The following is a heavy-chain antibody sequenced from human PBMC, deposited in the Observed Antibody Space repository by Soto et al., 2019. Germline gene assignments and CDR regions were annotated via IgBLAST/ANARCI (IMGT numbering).Heavy chain of an antibody. CDR3: AKAGGYSSSPPFDY. Sequence: PGGSQRLSYTASGCTCSDYAMSWIRQDPGKGLEWVSAISGSGGSTYYADSVKGRFTISRDNSKNTLYLQMNSLRAEDTAVYYCAKAGGYSSSPPFDYWGQGTLV. CDR2: ISGSGGST. J-gene: IGHJ4*02. V-gene: IGHV3-23*01. D-gene: IGHD6-13*01. CDR1: GCTCSDYA.